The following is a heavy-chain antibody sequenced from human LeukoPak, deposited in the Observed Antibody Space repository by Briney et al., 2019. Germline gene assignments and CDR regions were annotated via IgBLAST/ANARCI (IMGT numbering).Heavy chain of an antibody. CDR1: GFTFSSYS. Sequence: GGSLRLSCAASGFTFSSYSMNWVRQAPGKGLEWVSSISSSSSYIYYADSVKGRFTISRDNAKNSLYLQMNSLRAEDTAVYYCARDLEVVVAATMNSYYYGMDVWGQGTTVTVSS. CDR2: ISSSSSYI. CDR3: ARDLEVVVAATMNSYYYGMDV. D-gene: IGHD2-15*01. J-gene: IGHJ6*02. V-gene: IGHV3-21*01.